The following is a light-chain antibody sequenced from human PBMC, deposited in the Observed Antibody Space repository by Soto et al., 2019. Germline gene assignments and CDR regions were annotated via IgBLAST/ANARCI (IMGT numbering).Light chain of an antibody. CDR3: QQYNSYSWT. CDR2: KAS. Sequence: DIQMTPSPSTLSASVGDRVTITSRSSQSISIWLAWYQQKPGKAPKLLIDKASSLESGVPSRFSGSGSGTEFTLTIISLQPDDFATYYCQQYNSYSWTFGQGTKVDIK. V-gene: IGKV1-5*03. J-gene: IGKJ1*01. CDR1: QSISIW.